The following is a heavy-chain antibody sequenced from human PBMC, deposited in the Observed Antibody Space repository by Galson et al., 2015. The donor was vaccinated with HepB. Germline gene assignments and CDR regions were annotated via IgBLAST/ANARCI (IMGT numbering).Heavy chain of an antibody. CDR3: ARVGLPLIIQLTVAGKYFDY. CDR2: INHSGST. D-gene: IGHD6-19*01. J-gene: IGHJ4*02. V-gene: IGHV4-34*01. CDR1: GGSFSGYY. Sequence: SETLSLTCAVYGGSFSGYYWSWIRQPPGKGLEWIGEINHSGSTNYNPSLKSRVTISVDTSKNQFSLKLSSVTAADTAVYYCARVGLPLIIQLTVAGKYFDYWGQGTLVTVSS.